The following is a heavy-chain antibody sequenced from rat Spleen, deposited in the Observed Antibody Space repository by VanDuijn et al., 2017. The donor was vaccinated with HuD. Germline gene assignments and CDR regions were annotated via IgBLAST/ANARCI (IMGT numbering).Heavy chain of an antibody. Sequence: EVQLVESGGGLVQPGRSLKLSCAASGLSFSNYGMHWIRQAPTKGLEWVASISPSGVSTYYRDSVKGRFTISRDNAKSTLYLQMDSLRSEDTATHYCATEGAYYGGYLPFAYWGQGTLVTVSS. V-gene: IGHV5-19*01. CDR2: ISPSGVST. CDR1: GLSFSNYG. D-gene: IGHD1-11*01. J-gene: IGHJ3*01. CDR3: ATEGAYYGGYLPFAY.